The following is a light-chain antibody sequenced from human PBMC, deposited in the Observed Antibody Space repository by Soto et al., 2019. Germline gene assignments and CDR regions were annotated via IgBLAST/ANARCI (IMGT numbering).Light chain of an antibody. V-gene: IGLV2-8*01. J-gene: IGLJ2*01. CDR2: EVT. CDR1: SSDVGGYNY. CDR3: SSYAGSKIVI. Sequence: QSALTQPPSASGSPGQSVTISCTGTSSDVGGYNYVSWYQQHPGKAPKLMIYEVTQRPSGVPDRFSGSKSGNTASLTVSGLQGEDEADYYCSSYAGSKIVIFGGGTQLTVL.